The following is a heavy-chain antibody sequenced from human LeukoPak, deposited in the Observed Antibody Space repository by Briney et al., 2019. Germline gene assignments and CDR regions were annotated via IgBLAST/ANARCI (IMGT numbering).Heavy chain of an antibody. D-gene: IGHD3-10*01. Sequence: PGRSLRLSCAASGFTFSSYGMHWVRQAPGKGLEWVAVISYDGSNKYYADSVKGRFTISRDNSKNTLYPQMNSLRAEDTAVYYCARPYGSGSWDDDAFDIWGQGTMVTVSS. J-gene: IGHJ3*02. CDR3: ARPYGSGSWDDDAFDI. CDR1: GFTFSSYG. V-gene: IGHV3-30*03. CDR2: ISYDGSNK.